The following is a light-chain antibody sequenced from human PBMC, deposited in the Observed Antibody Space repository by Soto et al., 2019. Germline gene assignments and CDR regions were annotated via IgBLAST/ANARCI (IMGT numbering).Light chain of an antibody. V-gene: IGLV2-11*01. CDR1: STDVGGYKY. CDR2: DVS. CDR3: CSYTGSETLYV. Sequence: QSALTQPRSVSGSPGQSVTISCTGTSTDVGGYKYVSWYQQHPGKVPKLMLYDVSKRPSGVRDRFSGSKSGNTASLTLSGLPAEDEAEYYCCSYTGSETLYVFGSGTKLTVL. J-gene: IGLJ1*01.